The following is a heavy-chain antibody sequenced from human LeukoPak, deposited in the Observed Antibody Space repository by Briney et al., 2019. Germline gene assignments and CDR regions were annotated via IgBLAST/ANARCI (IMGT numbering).Heavy chain of an antibody. V-gene: IGHV3-66*04. CDR3: ARRGSSSWFDY. J-gene: IGHJ4*02. CDR1: VFTVTNSH. D-gene: IGHD6-13*01. CDR2: IYSGGTT. Sequence: GGSLRLSCAASVFTVTNSHMSWVRQAPGKGLEWVSIIYSGGTTYYADSVKGRFTISRDNSKHTLYLQMNSLRAEDTAVYYCARRGSSSWFDYWGQGTLVTVSS.